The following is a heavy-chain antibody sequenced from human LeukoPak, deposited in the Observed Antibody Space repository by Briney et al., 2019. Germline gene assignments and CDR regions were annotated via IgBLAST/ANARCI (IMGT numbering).Heavy chain of an antibody. J-gene: IGHJ3*02. CDR3: ARGYSNYGYAFDI. V-gene: IGHV3-21*05. CDR1: GFTFSSYS. D-gene: IGHD4-11*01. CDR2: ISSSSSYI. Sequence: PGGSLRLSCAASGFTFSSYSMNWVRQAPGKGLEWVSYISSSSSYIYYVETVKGRFTISRDNARNSLYLQMNSLRAEDTAVYYCARGYSNYGYAFDIWGQGTMVTVSS.